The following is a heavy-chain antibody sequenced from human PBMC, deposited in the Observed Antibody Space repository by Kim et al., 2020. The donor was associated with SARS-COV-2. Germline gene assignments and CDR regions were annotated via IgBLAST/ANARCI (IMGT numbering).Heavy chain of an antibody. CDR3: ARGYSSSWYSSFDY. V-gene: IGHV4-34*01. CDR2: INHSGST. Sequence: SETLSLTCAVYGGSFSGYYWSWIRQPPGKGLEWIGEINHSGSTNYNPSLKRRVTISVDTSKNQFSLKLSSVTAADTAVYYCARGYSSSWYSSFDYWGQGTLVTVSS. D-gene: IGHD6-13*01. CDR1: GGSFSGYY. J-gene: IGHJ4*02.